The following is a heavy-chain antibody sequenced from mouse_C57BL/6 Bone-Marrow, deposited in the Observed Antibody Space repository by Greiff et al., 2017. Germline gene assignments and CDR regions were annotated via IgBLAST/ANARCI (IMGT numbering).Heavy chain of an antibody. CDR1: GYTFTSYW. J-gene: IGHJ3*01. V-gene: IGHV1-7*01. Sequence: QVQLQQSGAELAKPGASVKMSCKASGYTFTSYWMHWVKQRPGQGLEWIGYINPSSGYTKYNQKFKDKATVAADNSSSTSYMQLSSLTYEYSAVYYCATGGNYAWFAYWGQGTLVTVSA. CDR2: INPSSGYT. D-gene: IGHD2-1*01. CDR3: ATGGNYAWFAY.